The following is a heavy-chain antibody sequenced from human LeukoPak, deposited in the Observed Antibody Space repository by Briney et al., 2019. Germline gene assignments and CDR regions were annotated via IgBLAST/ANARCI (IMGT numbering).Heavy chain of an antibody. Sequence: GGSLRLSCTASGFTFGDYAMSWFRQAPGKGLEWVGFIRSKAYGGTTEYAASVKGRFTISRDDSKSIAYLQMNSLKTEDTAVYYCARAVVHRTAAGTYYYYGMDVWGQGTTVTVSS. D-gene: IGHD6-13*01. CDR2: IRSKAYGGTT. J-gene: IGHJ6*02. V-gene: IGHV3-49*03. CDR1: GFTFGDYA. CDR3: ARAVVHRTAAGTYYYYGMDV.